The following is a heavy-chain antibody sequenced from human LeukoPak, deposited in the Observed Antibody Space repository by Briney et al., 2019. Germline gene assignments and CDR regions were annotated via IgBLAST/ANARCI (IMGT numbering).Heavy chain of an antibody. CDR2: INPSGGST. CDR3: ARDKGLLWFGESSNDY. J-gene: IGHJ4*02. V-gene: IGHV1-46*01. Sequence: GASVKVSCKASGYTFTSYYMHWVRQAPGQGLEWMGIINPSGGSTSYAQKFQGRVTMTRDMSTSTLYMELSSLRSDDTAVYYCARDKGLLWFGESSNDYWGQGTLVTVSS. CDR1: GYTFTSYY. D-gene: IGHD3-10*01.